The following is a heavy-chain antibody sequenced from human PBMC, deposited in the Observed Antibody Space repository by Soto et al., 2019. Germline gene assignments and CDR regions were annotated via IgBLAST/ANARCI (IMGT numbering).Heavy chain of an antibody. CDR3: AKDSPLTPSYHDLDY. V-gene: IGHV3-23*01. D-gene: IGHD3-9*01. Sequence: DVQLLESGGGLVQPGGSLRLSCVASGFTFSTNAMSWVRQAPGKGLECVSAMDTNGGATYYADSVKGRFTISRDNSKNTLYLQMNSLRAEDTAVYHCAKDSPLTPSYHDLDYWGQGTLVTVSS. CDR1: GFTFSTNA. J-gene: IGHJ4*02. CDR2: MDTNGGAT.